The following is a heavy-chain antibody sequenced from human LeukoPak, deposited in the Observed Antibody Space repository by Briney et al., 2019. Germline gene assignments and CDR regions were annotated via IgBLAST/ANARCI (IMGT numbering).Heavy chain of an antibody. CDR1: GFMFSSNW. J-gene: IGHJ4*02. CDR3: AKEGRSLQTY. D-gene: IGHD5-24*01. V-gene: IGHV3-7*03. Sequence: GGSLRLSCAASGFMFSSNWMSRVRLAPGKGLEWVANIKEDGTETYYVDSVKGRFTISRDNAKNSLYLQMNSLRVEDTAVYYCAKEGRSLQTYWGQGTLVTVSS. CDR2: IKEDGTET.